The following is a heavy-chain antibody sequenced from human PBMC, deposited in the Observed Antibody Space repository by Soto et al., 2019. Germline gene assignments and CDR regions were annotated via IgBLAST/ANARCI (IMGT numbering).Heavy chain of an antibody. D-gene: IGHD3-9*01. CDR2: IYYSGST. CDR3: ARCVPRTGTEAFDI. Sequence: SETLSLTCTVSGGSISSSGYYWGWIRQPPGKGLEWIGSIYYSGSTYDNPALKRRVTITVDTSKKQFSLKMSSVTAAATSVYSWARCVPRTGTEAFDIWGQGTMVTVSS. V-gene: IGHV4-39*07. CDR1: GGSISSSGYY. J-gene: IGHJ3*02.